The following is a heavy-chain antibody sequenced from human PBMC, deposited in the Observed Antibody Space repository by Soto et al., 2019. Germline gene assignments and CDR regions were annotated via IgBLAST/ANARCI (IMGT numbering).Heavy chain of an antibody. CDR3: ARDYLPKLRCFDWLGFDP. D-gene: IGHD3-9*01. J-gene: IGHJ5*02. Sequence: PSETLSLTCTVSGGSISSYYWSWIRQPAGKGLEWIGRIYTSGSTNYNPSLKSRVTMSVDTSKNQFSLKLSSVTAADTAVYYCARDYLPKLRCFDWLGFDPWGQGTLVT. V-gene: IGHV4-4*07. CDR2: IYTSGST. CDR1: GGSISSYY.